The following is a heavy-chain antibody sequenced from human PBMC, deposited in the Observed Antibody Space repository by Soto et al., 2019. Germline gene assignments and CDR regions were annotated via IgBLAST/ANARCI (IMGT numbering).Heavy chain of an antibody. Sequence: ASVKVSCKASGGTFSSYAISWVRQAPGQGLEWMGGIIPIFGTANYAQKFQGRVTITADESTSTAYMELSSLRSEDTAVYYCASTSYCSSTSCFPYYYYYYGMDVWGQGTTVTVSS. CDR1: GGTFSSYA. V-gene: IGHV1-69*13. D-gene: IGHD2-2*01. CDR3: ASTSYCSSTSCFPYYYYYYGMDV. CDR2: IIPIFGTA. J-gene: IGHJ6*02.